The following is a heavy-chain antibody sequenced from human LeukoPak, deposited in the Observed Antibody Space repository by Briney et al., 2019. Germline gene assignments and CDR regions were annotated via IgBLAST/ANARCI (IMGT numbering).Heavy chain of an antibody. CDR2: IYRSGST. CDR1: GYSISSGYY. CDR3: ARGATTAFHFDY. D-gene: IGHD1-26*01. V-gene: IGHV4-38-2*01. J-gene: IGHJ4*02. Sequence: SETLSLTCSVSGYSISSGYYWGWIRQPPGKGLEWIGTIYRSGSTYYNNPSLKSRVTISVDTSKNQFSLKLSSVTAADTAVYYCARGATTAFHFDYWGQGTLVTVSS.